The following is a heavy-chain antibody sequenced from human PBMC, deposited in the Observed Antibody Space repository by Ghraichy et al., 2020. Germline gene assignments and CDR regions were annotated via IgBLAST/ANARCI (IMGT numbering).Heavy chain of an antibody. D-gene: IGHD4-23*01. V-gene: IGHV6-1*01. Sequence: SQTLSLTCAISGDSVSSNSAAWNWIRQSPSRGLEWLGRTYYRSKWYNDYAVSVKSRISINPDTSKNQFSLQLNSVTPEDTAVYYCARDHNSPQTTVVTPGSSYYGMDVWGQGTTVTVSS. CDR2: TYYRSKWYN. CDR1: GDSVSSNSAA. CDR3: ARDHNSPQTTVVTPGSSYYGMDV. J-gene: IGHJ6*02.